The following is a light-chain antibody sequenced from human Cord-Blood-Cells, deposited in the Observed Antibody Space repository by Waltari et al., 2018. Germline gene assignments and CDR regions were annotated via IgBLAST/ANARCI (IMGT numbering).Light chain of an antibody. J-gene: IGLJ1*01. CDR1: STDVVRYNL. Sequence: QSALTQPAAVSGSPGHSTTIPCTGPSTDVVRYNLVSSYQQDPGKAPKLMIYEVSKRPSGVSNRFSGSKSGNTASLTISGLQAEDEADYYCCSYAGSSTFYVFGTGTKVTVL. CDR3: CSYAGSSTFYV. V-gene: IGLV2-23*02. CDR2: EVS.